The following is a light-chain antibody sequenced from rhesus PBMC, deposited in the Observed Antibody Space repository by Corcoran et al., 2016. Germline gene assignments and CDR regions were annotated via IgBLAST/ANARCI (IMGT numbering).Light chain of an antibody. Sequence: QAALTQPPSVSGSPGQSVTISCTGTSSDIGGYNYVSWYQQHPGQAPKLMIYDVSKRPSGVSDRFSGSKSVNTASLTISGLQAEDEADYYCTSYAGRNTYIFGAGTRLTVL. V-gene: IGLV2-23*01. CDR1: SSDIGGYNY. J-gene: IGLJ1*01. CDR2: DVS. CDR3: TSYAGRNTYI.